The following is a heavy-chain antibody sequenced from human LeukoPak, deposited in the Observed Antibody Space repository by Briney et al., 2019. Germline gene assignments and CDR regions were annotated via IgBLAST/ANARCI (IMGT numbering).Heavy chain of an antibody. CDR2: INHSGST. CDR3: ARGVDTAMDGADY. Sequence: PSETLSLTCAVYGGSFSGYYWSWIRQPPGKGLEWIGGINHSGSTNYNPSLKSRVTISVDTSKNQFSLKLSSVTAADTALYYCARGVDTAMDGADYWGQGTLVTVSS. J-gene: IGHJ4*02. CDR1: GGSFSGYY. V-gene: IGHV4-34*01. D-gene: IGHD5-18*01.